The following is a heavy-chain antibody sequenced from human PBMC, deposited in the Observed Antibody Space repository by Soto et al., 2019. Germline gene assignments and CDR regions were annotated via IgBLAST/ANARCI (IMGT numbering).Heavy chain of an antibody. J-gene: IGHJ5*02. Sequence: QVQLVQSGAEVKKPGASVKVSCKASGYTFTSYAMHWVRQAPGQRLEWMGWINAGNGNTKYSQKFQGRVTITRDTSASTAYTALSSLRSEDTAVYYCARTGSSSWFWFDPWGQGPLVTVSS. CDR1: GYTFTSYA. D-gene: IGHD6-13*01. CDR2: INAGNGNT. CDR3: ARTGSSSWFWFDP. V-gene: IGHV1-3*01.